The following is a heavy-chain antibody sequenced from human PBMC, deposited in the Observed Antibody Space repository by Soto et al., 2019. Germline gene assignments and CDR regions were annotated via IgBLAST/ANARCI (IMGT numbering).Heavy chain of an antibody. CDR3: ASGVWSGYYGDY. V-gene: IGHV1-69*13. CDR1: GGTFSSYA. CDR2: IIPIFGTA. Sequence: ASVKVSCKASGGTFSSYAISWVRQAPGQGLEWMGGIIPIFGTANYAQKFQGRVTITADESTSTAYMELSSLRSEDTAVYYCASGVWSGYYGDYWGQGTLVTVSS. J-gene: IGHJ4*02. D-gene: IGHD3-3*01.